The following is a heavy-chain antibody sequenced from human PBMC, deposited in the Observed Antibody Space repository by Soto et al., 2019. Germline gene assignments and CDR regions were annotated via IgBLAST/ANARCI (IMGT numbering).Heavy chain of an antibody. CDR3: AREKAARTYNWFDP. Sequence: RLSCAASGFTFSDYYMSWIRQAPGKGLEWVSYISSSGSTIYYADSVKGRFTISRDNAKNSLYLQMNSLRAEDTAVYYCAREKAARTYNWFDPWGQGTLVTVSS. CDR1: GFTFSDYY. D-gene: IGHD6-6*01. CDR2: ISSSGSTI. J-gene: IGHJ5*02. V-gene: IGHV3-11*01.